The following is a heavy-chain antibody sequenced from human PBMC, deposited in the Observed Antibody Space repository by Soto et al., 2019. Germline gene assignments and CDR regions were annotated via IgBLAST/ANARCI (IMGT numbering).Heavy chain of an antibody. Sequence: SETLSLTCTVSGGSISSGGYYWSWIRQHPGKGLEWIGYIYYSGSTYYNPSLKSRVTISVDTSKNQFSLKLSSVTAADTAVYYCARTTYYYDSSGYKMRNHFDYWGQGTLVTVSS. CDR2: IYYSGST. CDR1: GGSISSGGYY. J-gene: IGHJ4*02. D-gene: IGHD3-22*01. V-gene: IGHV4-31*03. CDR3: ARTTYYYDSSGYKMRNHFDY.